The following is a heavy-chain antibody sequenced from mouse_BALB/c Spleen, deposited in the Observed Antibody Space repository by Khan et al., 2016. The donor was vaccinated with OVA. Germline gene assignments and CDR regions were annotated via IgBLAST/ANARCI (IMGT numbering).Heavy chain of an antibody. Sequence: MQLEESGAELVKPGASVKLSCTASGFNIKDTYMHWVKQRPEQGLGWIGRIDPANGNTKYDPKFQGKATITADTPSNTAYLQLSSLTSEDTAVYYCARDGNPYYYAMDYWGQGTSVTVSS. D-gene: IGHD2-1*01. V-gene: IGHV14-3*02. CDR1: GFNIKDTY. CDR3: ARDGNPYYYAMDY. CDR2: IDPANGNT. J-gene: IGHJ4*01.